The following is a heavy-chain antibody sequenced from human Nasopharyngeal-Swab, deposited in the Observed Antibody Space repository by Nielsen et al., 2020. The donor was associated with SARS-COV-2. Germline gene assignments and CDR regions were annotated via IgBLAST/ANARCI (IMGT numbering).Heavy chain of an antibody. CDR1: GYTFTSYD. V-gene: IGHV1-8*01. Sequence: ASVKVSCKASGYTFTSYDINWVRQATGQGLEWMGWMNPNSGNTGYAQKFPGRVTMTRNTSIRTAYMELSSLISEDTAVYYCARGTTVRYFDWLFADYGMDVWGQGTTVTVSS. CDR2: MNPNSGNT. D-gene: IGHD3-9*01. CDR3: ARGTTVRYFDWLFADYGMDV. J-gene: IGHJ6*02.